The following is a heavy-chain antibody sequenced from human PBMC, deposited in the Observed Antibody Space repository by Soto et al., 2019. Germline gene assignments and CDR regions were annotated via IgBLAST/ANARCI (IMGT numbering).Heavy chain of an antibody. CDR3: AKGNYGDYGGFDP. CDR2: ISSGGSTI. V-gene: IGHV3-48*03. CDR1: GFTFSSNE. Sequence: GGSLRLSCAASGFTFSSNEMSWVRQAPGKGLEWVSYISSGGSTIYYADSVKGRFTISRDNAKNSLYLQMNSLRAEDTAVYYCAKGNYGDYGGFDPWGQGTLVTVSS. J-gene: IGHJ5*02. D-gene: IGHD4-17*01.